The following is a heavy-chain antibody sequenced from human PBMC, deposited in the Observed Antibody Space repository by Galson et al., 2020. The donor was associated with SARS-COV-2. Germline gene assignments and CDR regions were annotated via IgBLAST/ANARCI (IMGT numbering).Heavy chain of an antibody. J-gene: IGHJ6*02. Sequence: GGSLRLSCAASGLTFSNAWMGWVRPAPGKGLEWVDRTKSKTDGGTTDYAAPVKGRFTIPREDSKKTLYLHMNSLKTEDTAVYYCTTNTYPLKAMGVVPAANLCDYYGMDGWAQGTTVAVSS. D-gene: IGHD2-2*01. CDR2: TKSKTDGGTT. V-gene: IGHV3-15*01. CDR3: TTNTYPLKAMGVVPAANLCDYYGMDG. CDR1: GLTFSNAW.